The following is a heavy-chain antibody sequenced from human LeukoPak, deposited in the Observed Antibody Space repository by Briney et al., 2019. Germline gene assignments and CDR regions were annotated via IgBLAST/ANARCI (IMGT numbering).Heavy chain of an antibody. D-gene: IGHD1-7*01. V-gene: IGHV3-23*01. J-gene: IGHJ4*02. CDR3: AKVSSNWNYVKPRDY. CDR2: ISGSGGST. CDR1: GFTFSSYA. Sequence: PGGSLRLSCAASGFTFSSYAMSWVRQAPGKGLEWVSAISGSGGSTYYADSVKGRFTISRDNSKNTLYLQMNSLRAEDTAVYYCAKVSSNWNYVKPRDYWGQGTLVTVSS.